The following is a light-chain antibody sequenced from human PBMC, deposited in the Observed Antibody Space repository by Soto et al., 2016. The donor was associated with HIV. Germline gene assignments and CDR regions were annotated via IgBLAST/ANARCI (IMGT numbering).Light chain of an antibody. CDR2: KDN. CDR3: YSAADNNLGV. CDR1: VVAKRY. Sequence: SYELTQPSSVSVSPGQTARITCSGDVVAKRYIRWFQQKPGQAPVLVIYKDNEWPSGIPERFSGSSSGTTVTLTISGAQVEDEADYYCYSAADNNLGVFGGGTKLTVL. J-gene: IGLJ3*02. V-gene: IGLV3-27*01.